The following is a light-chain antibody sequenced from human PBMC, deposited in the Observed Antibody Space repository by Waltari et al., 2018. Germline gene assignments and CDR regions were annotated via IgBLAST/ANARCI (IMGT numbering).Light chain of an antibody. Sequence: EVVMTQSPAILSVSPGERATPSCRARQSVASNLAWYQQKPGQAPRLLIYGASTRATGIPARFIGSGSGTEFTLTISSMRSEDFALYYCQQYNNWPPPTFGGGTKVEIK. CDR1: QSVASN. V-gene: IGKV3-15*01. CDR3: QQYNNWPPPT. J-gene: IGKJ4*01. CDR2: GAS.